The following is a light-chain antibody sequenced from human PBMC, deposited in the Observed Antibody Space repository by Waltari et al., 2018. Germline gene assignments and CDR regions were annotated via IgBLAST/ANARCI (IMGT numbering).Light chain of an antibody. J-gene: IGLJ2*01. CDR2: EVS. CDR3: SPYADSNKNVV. Sequence: QSALTQPPSASGSPGQSVTISCTGTSSDVGGYNYVSWYQQHPGQAPKLMIYEVSKRPPRVLDRFSGSKSSNTASRTVAGVQATDEAVYYCSPYADSNKNVVCGGGTKLTVL. CDR1: SSDVGGYNY. V-gene: IGLV2-8*01.